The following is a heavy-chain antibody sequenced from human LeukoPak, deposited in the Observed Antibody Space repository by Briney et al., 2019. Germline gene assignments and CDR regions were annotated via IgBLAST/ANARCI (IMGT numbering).Heavy chain of an antibody. D-gene: IGHD5-12*01. Sequence: GGSLRLSCAASGFTFSDYYMSWIRRAPGKGLEWVSYISSSGSTIYYADSVKGRFTISRDNAKNSLYLQMNSLRAEDTALYYCARSEYSLGYSGYDYWGQGTLVTVSS. CDR2: ISSSGSTI. CDR3: ARSEYSLGYSGYDY. CDR1: GFTFSDYY. J-gene: IGHJ4*02. V-gene: IGHV3-11*01.